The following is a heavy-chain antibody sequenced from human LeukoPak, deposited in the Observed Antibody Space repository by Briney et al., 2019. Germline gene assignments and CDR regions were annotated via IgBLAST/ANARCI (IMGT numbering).Heavy chain of an antibody. D-gene: IGHD3-10*01. Sequence: ASVKVSRKASAYSFTSYNINWLRQPTAQGLEWMGWMNPNSGNTGYAQKFQGRVTMTRNNSISTAYMELSSLRSEDTAVYYCARRSRSYGSGNIGGYWGQGTLVTVSS. CDR1: AYSFTSYN. CDR3: ARRSRSYGSGNIGGY. J-gene: IGHJ4*02. V-gene: IGHV1-8*01. CDR2: MNPNSGNT.